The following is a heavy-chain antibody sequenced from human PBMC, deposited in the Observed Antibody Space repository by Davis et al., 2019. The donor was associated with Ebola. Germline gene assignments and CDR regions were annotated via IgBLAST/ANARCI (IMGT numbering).Heavy chain of an antibody. CDR2: ITEDGSEK. CDR1: GFTLSSYW. Sequence: GESLTISCAASGFTLSSYWMSWVRQAPGKGLEWVANITEDGSEKYYVDSVKGRFTISRDNAKNSLYLQMNSLRAEDTAVYYCARGIWYCSGGSCFLYDYYGMDVWGKGTTVTVSS. D-gene: IGHD2-15*01. V-gene: IGHV3-7*01. CDR3: ARGIWYCSGGSCFLYDYYGMDV. J-gene: IGHJ6*04.